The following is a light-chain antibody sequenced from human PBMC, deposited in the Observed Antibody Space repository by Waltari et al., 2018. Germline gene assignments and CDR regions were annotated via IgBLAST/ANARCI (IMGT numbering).Light chain of an antibody. J-gene: IGLJ7*01. V-gene: IGLV1-40*01. CDR3: QSYDSSLSAIL. CDR2: DND. CDR1: NSNIRDYF. Sequence: GAPGQRVTISCTGSNSNIRDYFVYWYQQFPGMAPKLLIYDNDKRASGVSDRFSGSKSDSSASLTITGLQTEDEADFYCQSYDSSLSAILFGGGTRLTVL.